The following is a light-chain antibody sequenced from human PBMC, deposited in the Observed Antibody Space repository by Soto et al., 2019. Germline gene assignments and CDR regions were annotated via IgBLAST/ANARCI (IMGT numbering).Light chain of an antibody. CDR1: QGVSSD. Sequence: EIVMTQSPVTLSVSPGERATLSCRASQGVSSDLAWYQQKPGQGPRLLIYGASTRAIGIPARFSGSGSGTEFTLTISRLQSEDFAVYYCQQYNDWPQTFGQGTKVEIK. CDR2: GAS. J-gene: IGKJ1*01. V-gene: IGKV3-15*01. CDR3: QQYNDWPQT.